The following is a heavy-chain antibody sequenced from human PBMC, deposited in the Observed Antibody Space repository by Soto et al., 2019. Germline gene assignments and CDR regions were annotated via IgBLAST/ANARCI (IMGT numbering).Heavy chain of an antibody. CDR2: IDPSDSYT. D-gene: IGHD2-8*01. J-gene: IGHJ6*02. V-gene: IGHV5-10-1*01. CDR1: GYSFTSYW. CDR3: ARLGYCTNGVCYRDGMDV. Sequence: GSLKNSCKGSGYSFTSYWISWVRQMPGKGLEWMGRIDPSDSYTNYSPSFQGHVTISADKSISTAYLQWSSLKASDTAMYYCARLGYCTNGVCYRDGMDVWGQGTTVTVSS.